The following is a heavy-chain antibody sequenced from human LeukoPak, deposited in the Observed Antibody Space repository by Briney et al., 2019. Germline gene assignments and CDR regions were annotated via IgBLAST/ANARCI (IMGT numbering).Heavy chain of an antibody. CDR2: ISYDGSNK. CDR1: GFTFSSYG. V-gene: IGHV3-30*03. J-gene: IGHJ4*02. D-gene: IGHD3-22*01. CDR3: TTDYYDSKDY. Sequence: GGSLRLSCAASGFTFSSYGMHWVRQAPGKGLEWVAVISYDGSNKYYADSVKGRFTISRDNSKNTLYLQMNSLKTEDTAVYYCTTDYYDSKDYWGQGTLVTVSS.